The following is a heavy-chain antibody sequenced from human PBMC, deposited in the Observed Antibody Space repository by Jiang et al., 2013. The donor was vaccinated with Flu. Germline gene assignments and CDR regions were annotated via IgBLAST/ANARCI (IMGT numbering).Heavy chain of an antibody. D-gene: IGHD3-16*01. CDR2: ISPFIGTV. CDR3: GGGEDSEARF. Sequence: EVKKSGSSVKVSCEASVNTLIHYTFIWVRKAPGHGLEWMGRISPFIGTVNYAPAFQGRITLTADTSTGTTYLELRNLQSEDTAQYYCGGGEDSEARFWGQGTPGHRLL. CDR1: VNTLIHYT. J-gene: IGHJ4*02. V-gene: IGHV1-69*08.